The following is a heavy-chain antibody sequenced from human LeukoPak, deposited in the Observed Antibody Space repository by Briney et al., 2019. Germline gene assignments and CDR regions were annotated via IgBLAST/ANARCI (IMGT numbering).Heavy chain of an antibody. CDR3: ARDMGYYYDSSGLDFDY. D-gene: IGHD3-22*01. V-gene: IGHV3-21*01. Sequence: PGGSLRLSCAASGFTFSSYGMNWVRQAPGKGLEWVSSISSSSSYIYYADSVKGRFTISRDNAKNSLYLQMNSLRAEDTAVYYCARDMGYYYDSSGLDFDYWGQGTLATVSS. CDR1: GFTFSSYG. J-gene: IGHJ4*02. CDR2: ISSSSSYI.